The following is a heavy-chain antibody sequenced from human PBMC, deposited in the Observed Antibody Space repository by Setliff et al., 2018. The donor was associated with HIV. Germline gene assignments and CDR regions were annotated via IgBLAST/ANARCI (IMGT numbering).Heavy chain of an antibody. J-gene: IGHJ3*02. CDR3: AADRNYYDSSVLQRPHAFDI. Sequence: ASVKVSCKASGYTFTSYAMHWVRQAPGQRLEWMGWINAGNGNTKYSQKFQGRVTITRDMSTSTAYMELSSLRSEDTAVYYCAADRNYYDSSVLQRPHAFDIWGQGTMVTVSS. V-gene: IGHV1-3*01. D-gene: IGHD3-22*01. CDR2: INAGNGNT. CDR1: GYTFTSYA.